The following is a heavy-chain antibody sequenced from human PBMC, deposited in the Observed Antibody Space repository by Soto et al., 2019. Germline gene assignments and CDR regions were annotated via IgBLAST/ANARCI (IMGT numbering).Heavy chain of an antibody. CDR3: ARDQIVVITSSDAFDI. V-gene: IGHV1-18*01. D-gene: IGHD3-22*01. CDR1: GYSFTSYG. Sequence: GASVKVSCKASGYSFTSYGISWVRQAPGQGLEWMGWISAYNGNTNYAQKLQGRVTMTTDTSTSTAYMELRSLRSDDTAVYYCARDQIVVITSSDAFDIWGQGTMVTVSS. CDR2: ISAYNGNT. J-gene: IGHJ3*02.